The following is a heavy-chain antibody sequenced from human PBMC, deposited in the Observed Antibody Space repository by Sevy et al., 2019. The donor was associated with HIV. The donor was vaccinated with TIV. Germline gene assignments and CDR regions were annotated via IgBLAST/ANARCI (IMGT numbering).Heavy chain of an antibody. CDR1: GFSLRTSGLG. J-gene: IGHJ6*03. CDR3: AHSLLYGSRHTNGDYMDV. D-gene: IGHD3-10*01. CDR2: LYWDDDK. V-gene: IGHV2-5*02. Sequence: SGPTLANPTQTLTLTCTFSGFSLRTSGLGVGWIRQPPGNALEWLALLYWDDDKRYSTSLKSRLTITKDTTKNQAVLTTTNKEPVDTATYYGAHSLLYGSRHTNGDYMDVWGKGTTVTVSS.